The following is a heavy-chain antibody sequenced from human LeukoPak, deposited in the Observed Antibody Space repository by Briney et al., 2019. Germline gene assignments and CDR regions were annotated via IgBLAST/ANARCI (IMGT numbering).Heavy chain of an antibody. J-gene: IGHJ2*01. CDR1: GLTFDDYA. Sequence: GGSLRLSCAASGLTFDDYAMHWVRQAPGKGLEWVSGISWNSGSIGYADSVKGRFTISRDNAKNSLYLQMNSLRTEDTALYYCAKDNYYDSSGYYYGKYFDLWGRGTLVTVSS. D-gene: IGHD3-22*01. V-gene: IGHV3-9*01. CDR3: AKDNYYDSSGYYYGKYFDL. CDR2: ISWNSGSI.